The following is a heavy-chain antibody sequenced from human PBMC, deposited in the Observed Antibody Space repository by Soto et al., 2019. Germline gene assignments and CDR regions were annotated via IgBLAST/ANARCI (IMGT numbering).Heavy chain of an antibody. J-gene: IGHJ4*02. CDR1: GFTFNTYS. V-gene: IGHV3-33*01. CDR2: IWYDGTQK. Sequence: QVQLEESGGGVVQPGRSLRLSCEASGFTFNTYSMHWVRQSPGKGREWLAAIWYDGTQKYYADSVKGRFIISRDNSKKTLYLEMNSLRAEDTAVYYCARAGGTTVTGLWHFDSWGQGTLVTVSS. CDR3: ARAGGTTVTGLWHFDS. D-gene: IGHD4-17*01.